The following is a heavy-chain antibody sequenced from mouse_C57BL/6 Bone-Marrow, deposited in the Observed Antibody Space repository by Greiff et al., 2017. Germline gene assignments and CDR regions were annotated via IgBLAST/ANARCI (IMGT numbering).Heavy chain of an antibody. Sequence: VQLQQSGAELVKPGASVKLSCKASGYPFTTYPIHWLKQNHGKSLEWIGNFHPYTDGTTYNEKFKGKATLTVENSSITVYLELSRLTSDDSDVYYCARTRTFLYYFDYWGQGTTLTVAA. J-gene: IGHJ2*01. V-gene: IGHV1-47*01. CDR2: FHPYTDGT. D-gene: IGHD1-3*01. CDR1: GYPFTTYP. CDR3: ARTRTFLYYFDY.